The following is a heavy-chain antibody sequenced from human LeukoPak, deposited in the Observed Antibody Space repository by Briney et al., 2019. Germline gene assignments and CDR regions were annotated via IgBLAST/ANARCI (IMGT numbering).Heavy chain of an antibody. Sequence: SETLSLTCTVSGGSISSSSYYWGWIRQPPGKGLEWIGSIYYSGSTYYNPSLKSRVTISVDTSKNQFSLKLSSVTAADTAVYCCASRSSSGYSYGYREDYWGQGTLVTVSS. V-gene: IGHV4-39*01. J-gene: IGHJ4*02. CDR1: GGSISSSSYY. D-gene: IGHD5-18*01. CDR3: ASRSSSGYSYGYREDY. CDR2: IYYSGST.